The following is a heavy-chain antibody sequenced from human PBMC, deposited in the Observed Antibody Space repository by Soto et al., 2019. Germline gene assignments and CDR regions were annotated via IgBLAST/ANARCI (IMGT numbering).Heavy chain of an antibody. D-gene: IGHD2-2*01. CDR3: AREDCVSTTCYVSD. J-gene: IGHJ4*02. V-gene: IGHV1-18*01. Sequence: ASVKXSCKASGYTFISYGISWLRQAPGQGLEWMGWINANNGNTLFAQKFQGRVTMTTDTLTNTAYMDLRSLRSEDTAVYYCAREDCVSTTCYVSDWGQGTLVTVSS. CDR1: GYTFISYG. CDR2: INANNGNT.